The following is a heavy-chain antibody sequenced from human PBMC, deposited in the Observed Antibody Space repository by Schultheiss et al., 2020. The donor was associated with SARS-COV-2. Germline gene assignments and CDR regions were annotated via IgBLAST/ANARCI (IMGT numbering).Heavy chain of an antibody. J-gene: IGHJ4*02. CDR3: ARRHTMVRGAFDY. V-gene: IGHV3-30*03. D-gene: IGHD3-10*01. CDR2: ISYDGSHQ. CDR1: GFTFTNYG. Sequence: GGSLRLSCAASGFTFTNYGMHWVRQAPGKGLEWVAVISYDGSHQYYADSVRGRFTISRDNSKNTLYLQMNSLRDEDTAVYYCARRHTMVRGAFDYWGQGTLVTVSS.